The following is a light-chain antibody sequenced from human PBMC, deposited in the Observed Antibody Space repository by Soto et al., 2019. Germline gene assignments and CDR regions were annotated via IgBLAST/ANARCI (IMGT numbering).Light chain of an antibody. CDR2: KAS. J-gene: IGKJ1*01. Sequence: DIQMTQSPSTLSASVGDRVTITCRASQTISMWLAWYQQKPGKAPMLLIYKASYLESGVPSRFSGSGFGTEFTLTISSLQPDDFGTYYCQQYSNLWPYGQGTKVEIK. CDR3: QQYSNLWP. V-gene: IGKV1-5*03. CDR1: QTISMW.